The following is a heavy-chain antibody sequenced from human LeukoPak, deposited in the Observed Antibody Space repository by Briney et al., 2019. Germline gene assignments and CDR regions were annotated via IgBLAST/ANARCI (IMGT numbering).Heavy chain of an antibody. Sequence: PGGSLRLSCAASGFTFSNCAMHWVRQATGKGLEWVAVISYDGRNKYYADSVKGRFTISRDNSKNTLYLQMNSLRDEGTAVYYCARGQTDYGAHAGDDAFDIWGQGTMVTVSS. V-gene: IGHV3-30*04. CDR3: ARGQTDYGAHAGDDAFDI. CDR1: GFTFSNCA. CDR2: ISYDGRNK. D-gene: IGHD4-17*01. J-gene: IGHJ3*02.